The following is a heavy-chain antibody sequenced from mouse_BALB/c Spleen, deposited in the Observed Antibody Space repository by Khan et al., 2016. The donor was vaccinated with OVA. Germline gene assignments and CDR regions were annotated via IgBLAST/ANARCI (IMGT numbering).Heavy chain of an antibody. CDR1: GYTFTNCG. Sequence: QIQLVQSGPELKKPGETVKISCKASGYTFTNCGMNWVKQAPGKGLKWMGWINTYTGEPTYADDFKGRFAFSLETSASTAYLQINNLKNEDTATFCCRRPPYFYNVMDYWGQGTSVTVSS. V-gene: IGHV9-3-1*01. J-gene: IGHJ4*01. D-gene: IGHD2-10*01. CDR3: RRPPYFYNVMDY. CDR2: INTYTGEP.